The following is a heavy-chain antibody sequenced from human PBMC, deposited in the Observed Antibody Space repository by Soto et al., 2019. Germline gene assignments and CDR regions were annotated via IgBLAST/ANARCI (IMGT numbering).Heavy chain of an antibody. CDR1: GFTFSSYW. J-gene: IGHJ6*02. V-gene: IGHV3-74*01. CDR3: ARDRVTMIVVNGMDV. CDR2: INSDGSST. D-gene: IGHD3-22*01. Sequence: EVQLVESGGGLVQPGGSLRLSCAASGFTFSSYWMHWVRQAPGKVLVWVSRINSDGSSTSYADSVKGRFTISRDNAKNTLYLQMNSLSAEDTAVYYCARDRVTMIVVNGMDVWGQGTTVTVSS.